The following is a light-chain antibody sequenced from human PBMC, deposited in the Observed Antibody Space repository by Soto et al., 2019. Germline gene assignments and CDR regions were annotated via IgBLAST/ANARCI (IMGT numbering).Light chain of an antibody. J-gene: IGLJ1*01. CDR1: SSNIGTNY. V-gene: IGLV1-47*01. CDR2: RNN. CDR3: AAWDDSRSSYV. Sequence: QSVLTQPPSASGTPGQSVTISCSGSSSNIGTNYVYWYQHLPGTAPKLLIYRNNQRPPGVPDRFSGSKSGTSASLAISGLRSEDETDYYCAAWDDSRSSYVFGTGTKVTVL.